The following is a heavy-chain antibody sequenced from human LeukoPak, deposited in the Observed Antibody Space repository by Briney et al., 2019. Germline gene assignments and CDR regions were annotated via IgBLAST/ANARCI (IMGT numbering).Heavy chain of an antibody. V-gene: IGHV3-30*02. CDR2: IRFGGSME. J-gene: IGHJ4*02. Sequence: PGGSLRLSCAASGFTFSNYAMNWVRQAPGKGLEWVAFIRFGGSMEYYADSVKGRFTISRDNSKNSLYPQMNSLRPDDTAVYYCAKGYTSWSSSWMDYWGQGTLVTVSS. CDR3: AKGYTSWSSSWMDY. CDR1: GFTFSNYA. D-gene: IGHD6-13*01.